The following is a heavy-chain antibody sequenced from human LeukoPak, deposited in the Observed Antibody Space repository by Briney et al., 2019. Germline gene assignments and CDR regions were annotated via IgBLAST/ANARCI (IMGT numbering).Heavy chain of an antibody. CDR1: GFTFSIYA. Sequence: GGSLRLSCAASGFTFSIYAMTWVRQAPGKGLEWVSGMSGSGGRTYYADSVKGRFTISRDNSKNTLYLQMNSLRAEDTAVYYCAKDYEAYYDYVWGWGYFDYWGPGALVTVSS. CDR3: AKDYEAYYDYVWGWGYFDY. CDR2: MSGSGGRT. D-gene: IGHD3-16*01. V-gene: IGHV3-23*01. J-gene: IGHJ4*02.